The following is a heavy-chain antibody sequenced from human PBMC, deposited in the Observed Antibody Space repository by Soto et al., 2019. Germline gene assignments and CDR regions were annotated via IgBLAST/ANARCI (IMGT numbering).Heavy chain of an antibody. CDR2: IIPIIDKT. CDR3: ASEPRDRDAFSL. J-gene: IGHJ3*01. V-gene: IGHV1-69*06. CDR1: GGNFNNYA. D-gene: IGHD2-21*01. Sequence: QVQLVQSGAEVKKPGSSVKVSCKASGGNFNNYAISWVRQAPAQGLQWMGGIIPIIDKTNYAQKLQGRVTISADRGRTTDYMELTGLTSDDSATYFCASEPRDRDAFSLWGQRTVVTVSS.